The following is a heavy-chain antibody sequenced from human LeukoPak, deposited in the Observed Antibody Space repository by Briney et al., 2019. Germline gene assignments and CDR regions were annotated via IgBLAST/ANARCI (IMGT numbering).Heavy chain of an antibody. CDR1: GFTFSSYG. D-gene: IGHD3-10*01. V-gene: IGHV3-33*01. Sequence: GGSLRLPCAASGFTFSSYGMHWVRQAPGKGLEWVAVIWYDGSDKYYADSVKGRFTISRDNSKNTLYLQMNSLRAEDTAVYYCARGAYGSGSYYSFDYWGQGTLVTVSS. CDR2: IWYDGSDK. J-gene: IGHJ4*02. CDR3: ARGAYGSGSYYSFDY.